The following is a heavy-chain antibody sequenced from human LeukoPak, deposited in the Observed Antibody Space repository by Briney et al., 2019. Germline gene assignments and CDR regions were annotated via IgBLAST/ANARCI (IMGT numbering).Heavy chain of an antibody. Sequence: GGSLRLSCTASGFTFSDYAMTWVRQAPGKWLEWVSSISSGNGYIYYADSVRGRFTISRDNSKNTLYLQMNSLRVEDTAVYYCAKGSSGWSIDYWGQGTLVTVSS. CDR3: AKGSSGWSIDY. V-gene: IGHV3-21*01. CDR2: ISSGNGYI. D-gene: IGHD6-19*01. CDR1: GFTFSDYA. J-gene: IGHJ4*02.